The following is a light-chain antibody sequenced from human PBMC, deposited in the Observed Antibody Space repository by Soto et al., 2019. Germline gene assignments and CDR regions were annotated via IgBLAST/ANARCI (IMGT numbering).Light chain of an antibody. CDR1: QSISSS. Sequence: PGERATLSCSASQSISSSLAWYQQKPGQAPRPLIYGASSRATGTPDRFSGSGSGTDSTLIISSLEPEDVSVYYCQQYGSSVLTFGGGTKVDIK. V-gene: IGKV3-20*01. CDR2: GAS. J-gene: IGKJ4*01. CDR3: QQYGSSVLT.